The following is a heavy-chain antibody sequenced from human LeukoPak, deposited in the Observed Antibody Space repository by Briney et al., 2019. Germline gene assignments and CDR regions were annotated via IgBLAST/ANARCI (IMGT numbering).Heavy chain of an antibody. Sequence: GESLKISCKGSGYSFTNYWTNWVRQMPGKGLEWMGRIDPSDSYTDYSPSFQGHVTISIDKSISTAYLQWSSLKASDTAMYYCARHSNYDTLTGYPHWGQGTLVTVSS. V-gene: IGHV5-10-1*01. CDR2: IDPSDSYT. J-gene: IGHJ4*02. CDR1: GYSFTNYW. D-gene: IGHD3-9*01. CDR3: ARHSNYDTLTGYPH.